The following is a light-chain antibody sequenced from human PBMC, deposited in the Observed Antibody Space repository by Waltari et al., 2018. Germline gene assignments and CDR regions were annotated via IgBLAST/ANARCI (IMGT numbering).Light chain of an antibody. V-gene: IGKV1-39*01. CDR1: QSISSY. J-gene: IGKJ3*01. CDR3: QQSYSTPHT. Sequence: DIKMTQSPSSLSASVGDRVTITCRASQSISSYLNWYQQKPGTAPKLLTYAASSLQSGVPSRFSGSGSGTDFTLTISSLQPEDFATYYCQQSYSTPHTFGPGTKVDIK. CDR2: AAS.